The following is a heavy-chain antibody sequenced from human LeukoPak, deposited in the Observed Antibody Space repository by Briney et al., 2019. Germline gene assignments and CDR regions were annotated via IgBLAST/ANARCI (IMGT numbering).Heavy chain of an antibody. CDR2: ISSSSSYI. V-gene: IGHV3-21*04. D-gene: IGHD3-22*01. Sequence: GGSLRLSCADSGFTFSSYSMNWVRQAPGKGLEWASSISSSSSYISYSDSVKGRFTISRDIAMNSLYLQMSSLRAEDTAVYYCAKVRIAMIVVEDAFDIWGQGTMVTVSS. CDR3: AKVRIAMIVVEDAFDI. J-gene: IGHJ3*02. CDR1: GFTFSSYS.